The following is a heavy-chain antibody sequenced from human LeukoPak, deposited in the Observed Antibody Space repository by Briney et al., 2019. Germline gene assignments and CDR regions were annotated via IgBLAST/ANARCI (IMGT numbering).Heavy chain of an antibody. D-gene: IGHD2-15*01. CDR1: GFTFSSYS. J-gene: IGHJ6*02. CDR2: ISSSSSYI. Sequence: GGSPRLSCAASGFTFSSYSMNWVRQAPGKGLEWVSSISSSSSYIYYADSVKGRFTISRDNAKNSLYLQMNSLRAEDTAVYYCARDRQGVDYGMDVWGQGTTVTVSS. CDR3: ARDRQGVDYGMDV. V-gene: IGHV3-21*01.